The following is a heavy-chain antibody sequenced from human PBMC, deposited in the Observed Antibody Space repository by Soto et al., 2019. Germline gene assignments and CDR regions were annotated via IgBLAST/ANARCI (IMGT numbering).Heavy chain of an antibody. CDR3: ARDDSGPMMFEY. CDR1: GFTFSDYW. D-gene: IGHD6-19*01. Sequence: EVQLVESGGGLVQPGGSLRLSCATSGFTFSDYWMHWARQAPGKGLVWVSQIKGDGSNIKYADSVKGRFTISRDNAKSTLYLQMNSLRDEDTAVYYCARDDSGPMMFEYWGQGNLVTVSS. CDR2: IKGDGSNI. J-gene: IGHJ4*02. V-gene: IGHV3-74*01.